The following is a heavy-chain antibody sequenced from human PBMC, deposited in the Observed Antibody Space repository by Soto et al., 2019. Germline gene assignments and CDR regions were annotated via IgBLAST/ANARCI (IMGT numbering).Heavy chain of an antibody. D-gene: IGHD5-12*01. CDR3: AKTGDSGYDWGWFDP. CDR1: GFTFSSYG. J-gene: IGHJ5*02. CDR2: ISYHGINT. Sequence: QVQLVESGGGVVQPGGSLRLSCAAYGFTFSSYGMHWVRQAPGKGLEWVAVISYHGINTHYADSVKGRFTISRDNYKNTLYLHMNSLRPEDTAVYYCAKTGDSGYDWGWFDPWGQGTLVTVSS. V-gene: IGHV3-30*18.